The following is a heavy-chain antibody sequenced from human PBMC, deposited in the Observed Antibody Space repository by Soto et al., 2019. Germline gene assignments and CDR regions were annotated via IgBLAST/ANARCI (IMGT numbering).Heavy chain of an antibody. J-gene: IGHJ4*02. D-gene: IGHD2-15*01. Sequence: GASVKVSCKASVYTFTSYGISWVRQAPGQGLEWTGWISAYNGNTNYAQKLQGRVTMTTDTSTSTAYMELRSLRSDDTAVYYCAREIVDCSGGSCYSDVTDYWGQGTLVTVSS. CDR3: AREIVDCSGGSCYSDVTDY. CDR1: VYTFTSYG. CDR2: ISAYNGNT. V-gene: IGHV1-18*01.